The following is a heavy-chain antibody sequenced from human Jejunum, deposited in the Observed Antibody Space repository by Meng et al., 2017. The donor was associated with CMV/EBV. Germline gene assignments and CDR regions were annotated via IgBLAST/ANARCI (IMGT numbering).Heavy chain of an antibody. CDR3: ARVRYYDFWSGEFDY. Sequence: GFTFSDYYMSWIRQAPGKGLEWVSYISSSGSTIYYADSVKGRFTISRDNAKNSLYLLMNSLRAEDTAVYYCARVRYYDFWSGEFDYWGQGTLVTVSS. D-gene: IGHD3-3*01. V-gene: IGHV3-11*01. CDR1: GFTFSDYY. CDR2: ISSSGSTI. J-gene: IGHJ4*02.